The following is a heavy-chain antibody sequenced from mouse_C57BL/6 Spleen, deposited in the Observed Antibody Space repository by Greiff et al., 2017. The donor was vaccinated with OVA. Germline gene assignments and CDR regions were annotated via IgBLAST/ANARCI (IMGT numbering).Heavy chain of an antibody. CDR2: IGPGSGST. V-gene: IGHV1-77*01. D-gene: IGHD1-1*01. Sequence: QVQLQQSGAELVKPGASVKISCKASGYTFTDYYINWVKQRPGQGLELIGKIGPGSGSTYYNEKFKGKATLTADKSSSTAYMQLSSLTSEDSAVYFCARDDDYYGSSYGYFDVWGTGTTVTVSS. CDR3: ARDDDYYGSSYGYFDV. CDR1: GYTFTDYY. J-gene: IGHJ1*03.